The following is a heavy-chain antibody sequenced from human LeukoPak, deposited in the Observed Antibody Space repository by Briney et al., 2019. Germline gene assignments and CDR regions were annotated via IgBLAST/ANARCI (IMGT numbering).Heavy chain of an antibody. D-gene: IGHD3-22*01. Sequence: SETLSLTCTVSGGSISSYYWSWIRQPPGKGLEWIGNIYYSGSTNYNPSLKSRVTISVDTSKNQFSLKLSSVTAADTAVYYCAGTYYYDSSGYYYVAPFDYWGQGTLVTVSS. CDR2: IYYSGST. CDR1: GGSISSYY. V-gene: IGHV4-59*08. J-gene: IGHJ4*02. CDR3: AGTYYYDSSGYYYVAPFDY.